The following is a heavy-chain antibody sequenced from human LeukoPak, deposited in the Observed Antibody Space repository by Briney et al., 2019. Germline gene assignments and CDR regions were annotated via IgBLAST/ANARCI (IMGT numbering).Heavy chain of an antibody. D-gene: IGHD1-26*01. V-gene: IGHV1-18*01. Sequence: EASVKVSCKASGYTFTSYGISWVRQAPGRGLEWMGWISAYNGNTNYAQKFQGRVTITADESTRTAYMELSSLRSEDTAVYYCASSNGPVGATDQDSYYYYYMDVWGKGTTVTVSS. CDR1: GYTFTSYG. J-gene: IGHJ6*03. CDR3: ASSNGPVGATDQDSYYYYYMDV. CDR2: ISAYNGNT.